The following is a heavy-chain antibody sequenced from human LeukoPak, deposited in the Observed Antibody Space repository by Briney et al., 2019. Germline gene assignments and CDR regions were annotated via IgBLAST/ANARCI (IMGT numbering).Heavy chain of an antibody. CDR2: IPHDGITT. J-gene: IGHJ4*02. CDR1: GFTFSNYD. D-gene: IGHD6-13*01. V-gene: IGHV3-30*18. CDR3: AKEGSGSSWYPFLDY. Sequence: GGSLRLSCAASGFTFSNYDIHWVRQAPGKGLEWVAVIPHDGITTSHADSVKGRFTFSRDNSKNTLYLQMNSLRAEDTALYYCAKEGSGSSWYPFLDYWGQGTLVTVSS.